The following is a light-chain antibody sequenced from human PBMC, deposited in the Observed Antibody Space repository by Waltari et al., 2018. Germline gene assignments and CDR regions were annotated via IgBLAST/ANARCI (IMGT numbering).Light chain of an antibody. CDR3: MHGGHWPYT. V-gene: IGKV2-30*01. CDR1: QSLVYSDGNTY. J-gene: IGKJ2*01. CDR2: KIS. Sequence: VLTQSPLSLPVSPGPPASIPCSSSQSLVYSDGNTYLNWFQQRPGQSPRRLLYKISNRDSGVPDRFSGSGSGTDFTLKISRVEAEDVGIYYCMHGGHWPYTFGQGTKLEIE.